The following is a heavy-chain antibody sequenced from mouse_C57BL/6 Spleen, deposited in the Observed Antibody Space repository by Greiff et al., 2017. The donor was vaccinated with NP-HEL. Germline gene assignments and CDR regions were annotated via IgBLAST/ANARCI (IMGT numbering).Heavy chain of an antibody. D-gene: IGHD2-1*01. Sequence: VKLQQPGAELVKPGASVKLSCKASGYTFTSYWMQWVKQRPGQGLEWIGEIDPSDSYTNSNRRFKGKATLTVDTSSSTAYMQLSSLTSEDSAVYYCARGISTMVTWYFDVWGTGTTVTVSS. CDR3: ARGISTMVTWYFDV. CDR2: IDPSDSYT. J-gene: IGHJ1*03. V-gene: IGHV1-50*01. CDR1: GYTFTSYW.